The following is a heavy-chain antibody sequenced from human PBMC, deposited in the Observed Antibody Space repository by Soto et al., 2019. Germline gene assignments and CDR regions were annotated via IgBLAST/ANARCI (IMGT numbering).Heavy chain of an antibody. Sequence: GASVKVSCKASGYTFTSYGISWVRQAPGQGLEWMGWISAYNGNTNYAQKLQGRVTMTTDTSTSIAYMELRSLRSDDTAVYYCARLGTGDIVVVPAAIPPDYWGQGTLVTVSS. CDR1: GYTFTSYG. CDR3: ARLGTGDIVVVPAAIPPDY. CDR2: ISAYNGNT. J-gene: IGHJ4*02. V-gene: IGHV1-18*01. D-gene: IGHD2-2*01.